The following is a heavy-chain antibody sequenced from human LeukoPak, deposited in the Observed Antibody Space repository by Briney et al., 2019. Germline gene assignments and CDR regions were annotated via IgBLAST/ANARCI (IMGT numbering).Heavy chain of an antibody. V-gene: IGHV5-51*01. CDR2: IYPGDSDT. Sequence: GGSLKISCKGSGYYFPSYWIGWVRRTPGKSLEWRGIIYPGDSDTTYSPSFQGQVTISADKSISTPYLQWSSLKASDTAIYYCARPNYYGSGSPAGYWGQGTLVTVSS. D-gene: IGHD3-10*01. CDR1: GYYFPSYW. CDR3: ARPNYYGSGSPAGY. J-gene: IGHJ4*02.